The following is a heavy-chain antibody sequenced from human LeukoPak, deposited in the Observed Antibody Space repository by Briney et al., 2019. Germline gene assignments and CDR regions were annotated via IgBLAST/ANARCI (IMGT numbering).Heavy chain of an antibody. J-gene: IGHJ6*03. CDR2: IYHSGST. CDR1: GYSISSGYY. CDR3: ARLDDFWSGYYYYYYYMDV. Sequence: SETLSLTCAVSGYSISSGYYWGWIRQPPGKGLEWIGSIYHSGSTYYNPSLKSRVTISVDKSKNQFSLKLSPVTAADTAMYYCARLDDFWSGYYYYYYYMDVWGKGTTVTVSS. D-gene: IGHD3-3*01. V-gene: IGHV4-38-2*01.